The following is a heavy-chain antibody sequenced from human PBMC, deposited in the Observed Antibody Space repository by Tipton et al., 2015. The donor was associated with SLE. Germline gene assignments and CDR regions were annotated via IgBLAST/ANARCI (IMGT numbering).Heavy chain of an antibody. D-gene: IGHD6-13*01. J-gene: IGHJ5*02. CDR2: IYYSGST. Sequence: TLSLTCSVSGYSISSGYYWGWIRQPPGKGLEWIGYIYYSGSTNYNPSLKSRVTISVDTSKNQFSLKLSSVTAADTAVYYCARDIAAAGGYNWFDPWGQGTLVTVSS. CDR3: ARDIAAAGGYNWFDP. V-gene: IGHV4-38-2*02. CDR1: GYSISSGYY.